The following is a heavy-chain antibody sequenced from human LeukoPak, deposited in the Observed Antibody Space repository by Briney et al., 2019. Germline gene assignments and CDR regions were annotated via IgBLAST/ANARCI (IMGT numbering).Heavy chain of an antibody. CDR1: GFTFSSYS. D-gene: IGHD3-16*01. Sequence: GGSLRLSCVASGFTFSSYSMDWVRQAPGKGLEWVSSISSYSSYIYYADSVRGRFTISRDNAKNSLYLQMNSLRAADTAVYYCAKPVAGDRYFVYWGQGTLVTVSS. CDR2: ISSYSSYI. V-gene: IGHV3-21*01. J-gene: IGHJ4*02. CDR3: AKPVAGDRYFVY.